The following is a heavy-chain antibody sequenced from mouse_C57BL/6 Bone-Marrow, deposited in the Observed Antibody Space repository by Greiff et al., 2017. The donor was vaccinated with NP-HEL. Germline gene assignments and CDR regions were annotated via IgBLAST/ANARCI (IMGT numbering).Heavy chain of an antibody. CDR2: IYPGSGNT. Sequence: QVQLQQSGPELVKPGASVKISCKASGYSFTSYYIHWVKQRPGQGLEWIGWIYPGSGNTKYNEKFKGKATLTADTSSSTAYMQLSSLTSEDSAVYYCARVDYYGSSYVGYFDVWGTGTTVTVSS. D-gene: IGHD1-1*01. CDR1: GYSFTSYY. CDR3: ARVDYYGSSYVGYFDV. J-gene: IGHJ1*03. V-gene: IGHV1-66*01.